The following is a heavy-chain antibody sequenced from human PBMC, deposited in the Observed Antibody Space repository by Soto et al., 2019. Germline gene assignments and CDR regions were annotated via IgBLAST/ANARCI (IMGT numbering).Heavy chain of an antibody. CDR1: GGSISSYY. V-gene: IGHV4-59*08. J-gene: IGHJ4*02. CDR3: AGLGGSGRLSPIDY. CDR2: IYYSGST. Sequence: QVQLQESGPGMVKPSETLSLTCTVSGGSISSYYWNWIRQSPGKGLEWIGYIYYSGSTNYNPSLLTRVTISVATSQNHFSLNLSSVPAADTAVYYCAGLGGSGRLSPIDYWGQGTLVTVSS. D-gene: IGHD3-10*01.